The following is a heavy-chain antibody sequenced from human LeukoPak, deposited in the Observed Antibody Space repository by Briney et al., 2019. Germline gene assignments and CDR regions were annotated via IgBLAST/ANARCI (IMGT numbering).Heavy chain of an antibody. CDR2: ISSSSSYI. J-gene: IGHJ4*02. CDR3: ARDQGPEYYDFWSGYYPFDY. V-gene: IGHV3-21*01. Sequence: GGSLRLSCAASGFTFSSYSMNWVRQAPGKGLEWVSSISSSSSYIYYADSVKSRFTISRDNAKNSLYLQMNSLRAEDTAVYYCARDQGPEYYDFWSGYYPFDYWGQGTLVTVS. CDR1: GFTFSSYS. D-gene: IGHD3-3*01.